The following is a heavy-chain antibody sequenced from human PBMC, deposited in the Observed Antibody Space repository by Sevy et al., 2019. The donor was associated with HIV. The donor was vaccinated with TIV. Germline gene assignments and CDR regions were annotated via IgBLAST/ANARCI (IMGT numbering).Heavy chain of an antibody. J-gene: IGHJ4*02. CDR3: AKEWTQLSDWYGELDY. CDR2: IRISGGNT. D-gene: IGHD6-19*01. V-gene: IGHV3-23*01. CDR1: GFTFSNYA. Sequence: GGSLRLYCAASGFTFSNYAMSWVRQAPGKGLEWDSSIRISGGNTYYADSVKGRFTISRDNSKNTLYLQMNSLRAEDTAVYYCAKEWTQLSDWYGELDYWGQGSLVTVSS.